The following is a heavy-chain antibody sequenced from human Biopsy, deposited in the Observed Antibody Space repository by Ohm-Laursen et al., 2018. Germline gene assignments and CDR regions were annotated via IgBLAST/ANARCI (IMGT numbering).Heavy chain of an antibody. D-gene: IGHD3-10*01. J-gene: IGHJ6*02. CDR3: ARAYYYGAVSFYSPWMEV. V-gene: IGHV4-61*08. CDR2: IFYSGTT. Sequence: PSQTLSLTCTVSGASVNTFDFYWAWIRQPPGKGLEWIGYIFYSGTTKYNPSLQRRVRLSLDTANNQFSLTLRSVSAADTATYYCARAYYYGAVSFYSPWMEVWGQGTTVTVSS. CDR1: GASVNTFDFY.